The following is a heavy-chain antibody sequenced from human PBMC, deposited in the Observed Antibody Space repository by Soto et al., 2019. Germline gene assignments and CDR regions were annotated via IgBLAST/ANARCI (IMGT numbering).Heavy chain of an antibody. V-gene: IGHV4-4*07. Sequence: QVQLQESGPGLVKPSETLSLTCTVSGGSISSYYWSWIRQPAGKGLEWIGRIYTSGSTNYNPSLKSRVTMSVDTSKNQFSLKLSSVTAADTAVYYCARGRGHYDILTGLNQFDYWGQGTLVTVSS. CDR1: GGSISSYY. J-gene: IGHJ4*02. D-gene: IGHD3-9*01. CDR2: IYTSGST. CDR3: ARGRGHYDILTGLNQFDY.